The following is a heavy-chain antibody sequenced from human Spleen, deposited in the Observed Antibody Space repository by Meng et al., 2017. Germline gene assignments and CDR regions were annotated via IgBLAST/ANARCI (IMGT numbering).Heavy chain of an antibody. CDR2: INPKSGDT. Sequence: ASVKVSCKTSGYTFTGYYIHWVRQAPGQGLEWMGRINPKSGDTHYAQRFQGRVTMTGDTSISTAYMELSGLRSDDTAVYYCARVGWELLSDFDYWGQGTLVTVSS. CDR1: GYTFTGYY. V-gene: IGHV1-2*06. D-gene: IGHD1-26*01. J-gene: IGHJ4*02. CDR3: ARVGWELLSDFDY.